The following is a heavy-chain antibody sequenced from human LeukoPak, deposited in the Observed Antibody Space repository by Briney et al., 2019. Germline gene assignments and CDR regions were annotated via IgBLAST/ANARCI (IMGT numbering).Heavy chain of an antibody. V-gene: IGHV3-30-3*01. CDR1: GFTFSSYA. CDR3: ARERDPYGDYIIDAFDI. D-gene: IGHD4-17*01. J-gene: IGHJ3*02. Sequence: PGGSLRLSCAASGFTFSSYAMHWVRQAPGKGLEWVAVISYDGSNKYYADSVKGRFTISRDNSKNTLYLQMNSLRAEDTAVYYCARERDPYGDYIIDAFDIWGRGTMVTVSS. CDR2: ISYDGSNK.